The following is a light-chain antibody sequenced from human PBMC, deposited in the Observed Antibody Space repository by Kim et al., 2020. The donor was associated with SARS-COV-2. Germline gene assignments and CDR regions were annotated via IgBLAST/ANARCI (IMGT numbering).Light chain of an antibody. J-gene: IGLJ2*01. CDR1: SLRSYY. V-gene: IGLV3-19*01. CDR2: GRI. Sequence: SSELTQDPAVSVALGQTVRITCQGDSLRSYYATWYQQRPRQAPVLVIYGRINRPSGIPDRFSGSSSGNTASLTISGAQAEDEADFYCQSRDSGGNVLFGGGTKLTVL. CDR3: QSRDSGGNVL.